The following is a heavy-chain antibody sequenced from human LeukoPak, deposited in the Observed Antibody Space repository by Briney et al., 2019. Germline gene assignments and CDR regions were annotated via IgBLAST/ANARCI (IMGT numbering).Heavy chain of an antibody. CDR1: GGSISGYY. D-gene: IGHD6-6*01. V-gene: IGHV4-59*01. CDR2: VYFGGST. CDR3: ARDRPGSSSLDY. J-gene: IGHJ4*02. Sequence: ASETLSLTCTVSGGSISGYYWSWIRQPPGKGLEFIGFVYFGGSTYYNPSLKSRVTISVDTSNNQFSLNLKSVSAADTAVYYCARDRPGSSSLDYWGQGTLVTVSS.